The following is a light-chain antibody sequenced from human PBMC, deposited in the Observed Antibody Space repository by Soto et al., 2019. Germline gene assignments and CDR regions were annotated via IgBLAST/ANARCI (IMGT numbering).Light chain of an antibody. V-gene: IGLV1-51*01. CDR2: DSN. J-gene: IGLJ2*01. CDR3: ATWDNSLSAGV. Sequence: QSALTQPASVSGSPGQSITISCTGTSSDVGGYNYVSWYQQPPGKAPKLLIYDSNKRPSGIPDRFSGSKSGTSATLGITGLQTGDEADYYCATWDNSLSAGVFGGGTKLTVL. CDR1: SSDVGGYNY.